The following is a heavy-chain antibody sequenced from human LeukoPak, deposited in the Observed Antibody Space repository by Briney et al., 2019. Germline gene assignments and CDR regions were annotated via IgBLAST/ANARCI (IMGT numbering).Heavy chain of an antibody. CDR3: ARDEGFGTTEGFDP. Sequence: GATVTVSCKASGYTFTSYGISWVRQAPGQGLEWMGWISAYNGNTNYAQKLQGRVTMTTDTSTSTAYMEPRSLRSDDTAVYYCARDEGFGTTEGFDPWGQGTLVTVSS. D-gene: IGHD3-10*01. CDR1: GYTFTSYG. J-gene: IGHJ5*02. V-gene: IGHV1-18*01. CDR2: ISAYNGNT.